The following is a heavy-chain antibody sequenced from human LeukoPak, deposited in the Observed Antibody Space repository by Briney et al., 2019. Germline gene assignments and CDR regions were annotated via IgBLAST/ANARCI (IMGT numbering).Heavy chain of an antibody. CDR1: GFTFSDYY. D-gene: IGHD3-10*02. V-gene: IGHV3-11*04. CDR3: AELGITMIGGV. J-gene: IGHJ6*04. CDR2: ISGSGGST. Sequence: GGSLRLSCAASGFTFSDYYMSWIRQAPGKGLEWVSAISGSGGSTYYADSVKGRFTISRDNAKNSLYLQMNSLRAEDTAVYYCAELGITMIGGVWGKGTTVTISS.